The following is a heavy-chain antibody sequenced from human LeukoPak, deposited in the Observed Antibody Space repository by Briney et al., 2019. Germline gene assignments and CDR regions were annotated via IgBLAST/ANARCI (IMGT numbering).Heavy chain of an antibody. CDR2: IYYSGST. CDR1: GGSISSHY. D-gene: IGHD6-13*01. V-gene: IGHV4-59*08. J-gene: IGHJ6*02. Sequence: PSETLSLTCTVSGGSISSHYWSWIRQPPGKGLEWIGYIYYSGSTNYNPSLKSRVTISVDTSKNQFSLKLSSVTAADTAVYYCASLGIAAAGSYYYGMDVWGQGTTVTVSS. CDR3: ASLGIAAAGSYYYGMDV.